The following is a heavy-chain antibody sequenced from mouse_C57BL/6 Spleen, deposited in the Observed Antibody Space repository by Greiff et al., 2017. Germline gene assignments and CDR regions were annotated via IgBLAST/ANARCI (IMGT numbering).Heavy chain of an antibody. CDR2: IYPGSGST. CDR3: ARKYGSSWGVDY. V-gene: IGHV1-55*01. Sequence: QVQLQQPGAELVKPGASVKMSCKASGYTFTSYWITWVKQRPGQGLEWIGDIYPGSGSTNYNEKFKSKATLTVDTSSSTAYMQLSSLTSEDSAVYYCARKYGSSWGVDYWGQGTTLTVSS. J-gene: IGHJ2*01. CDR1: GYTFTSYW. D-gene: IGHD1-1*01.